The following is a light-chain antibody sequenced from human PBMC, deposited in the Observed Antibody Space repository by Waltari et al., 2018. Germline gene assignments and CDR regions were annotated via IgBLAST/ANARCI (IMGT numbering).Light chain of an antibody. CDR3: QQYNGYIYT. CDR2: EAS. J-gene: IGKJ2*01. Sequence: DIQMTQSPSTLSASVGDRLTITCRASQNINNYFAWYQQKPGKAPKLLIYEASSLETGVPSRFSGRGSGTEFTLTIRSLQPDDFATYYCQQYNGYIYTFGQGTRLEI. CDR1: QNINNY. V-gene: IGKV1-5*03.